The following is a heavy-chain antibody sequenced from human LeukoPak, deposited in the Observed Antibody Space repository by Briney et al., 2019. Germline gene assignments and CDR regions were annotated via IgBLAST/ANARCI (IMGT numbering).Heavy chain of an antibody. CDR1: GYTFTSYG. V-gene: IGHV1-18*01. CDR2: ISAYNGNT. CDR3: ARVVFRPSGSPKKGTFDY. J-gene: IGHJ4*02. Sequence: GASVKVSCKASGYTFTSYGISWVRQAPGQGLEWMGWISAYNGNTNYAQKLQGRVTMTTDTSTSTAYMELRSLRSDDTAVYYCARVVFRPSGSPKKGTFDYWGQGTLVTVSS. D-gene: IGHD5-12*01.